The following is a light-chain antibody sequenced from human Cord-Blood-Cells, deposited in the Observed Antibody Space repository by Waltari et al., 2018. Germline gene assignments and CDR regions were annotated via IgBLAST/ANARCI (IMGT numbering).Light chain of an antibody. J-gene: IGKJ4*01. CDR1: QDISNY. V-gene: IGKV1-33*01. CDR3: QQYDNLPLT. CDR2: DAS. Sequence: DIPITQSPSSLSASVGDRVTITFQVSQDISNYLNCYQQKPGKAPKLLIYDASNLETGVLSRFSGSGYGTDFTFTISSLQPEDIATYYCQQYDNLPLTFGGGTKVEIK.